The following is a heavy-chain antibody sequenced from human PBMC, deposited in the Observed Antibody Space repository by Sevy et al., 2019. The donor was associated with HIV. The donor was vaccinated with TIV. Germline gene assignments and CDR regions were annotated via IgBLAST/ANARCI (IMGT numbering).Heavy chain of an antibody. Sequence: ASVKVSCKASGYTFTGYYMHWVRQTPGQGPEWVGWINTLSGGTNYAQKFQGRATMTRDTSISTAYMEVTRLRSDDTAVFYCARGFSGYDLFPSGFDYWGQGTLVTVSS. V-gene: IGHV1-2*02. J-gene: IGHJ4*02. CDR1: GYTFTGYY. D-gene: IGHD5-12*01. CDR2: INTLSGGT. CDR3: ARGFSGYDLFPSGFDY.